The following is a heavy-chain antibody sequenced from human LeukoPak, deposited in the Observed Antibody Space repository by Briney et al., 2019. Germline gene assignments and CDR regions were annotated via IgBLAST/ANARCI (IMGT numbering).Heavy chain of an antibody. J-gene: IGHJ4*02. D-gene: IGHD6-13*01. CDR1: GYIFSDYY. CDR3: ARGAEAETSPLDF. CDR2: INPKSGAA. Sequence: EASVKVSCKASGYIFSDYYMHWVRQAPGQGLEWLGWINPKSGAADYAQQFRGRVTMTRDTSINTDYMEMKRVTSDDTAVYYCARGAEAETSPLDFWGQGTLVTVS. V-gene: IGHV1-2*02.